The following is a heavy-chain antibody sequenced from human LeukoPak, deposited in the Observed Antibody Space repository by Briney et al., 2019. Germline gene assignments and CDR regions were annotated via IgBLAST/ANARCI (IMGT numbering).Heavy chain of an antibody. CDR1: GYTLTELS. D-gene: IGHD6-13*01. Sequence: ASVKVSCKVSGYTLTELSMHWVRQAPGKGLEWMGGFDPEDGETIYAQKFQGRVTMTEDTSTDTAYMELSSLRSEDTAVYYCATSAIAAAGLYYYYYGMDVRGQGTTVTVSS. V-gene: IGHV1-24*01. CDR3: ATSAIAAAGLYYYYYGMDV. J-gene: IGHJ6*02. CDR2: FDPEDGET.